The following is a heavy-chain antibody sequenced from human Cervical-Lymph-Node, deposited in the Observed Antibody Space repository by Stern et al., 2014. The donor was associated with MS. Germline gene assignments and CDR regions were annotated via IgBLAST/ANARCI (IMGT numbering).Heavy chain of an antibody. Sequence: QVTLKESGPALVKPTQTLTLTCTFSGFSLSTSGMCVSWIRQPPGKALEWLARIDWDDDKYYSTSLKTRLTISKDTSKNQVVLTMTNMDPVDTATYYCARIGCIAAAGTGGEDYWGQGTLVTVSS. V-gene: IGHV2-70*15. CDR1: GFSLSTSGMC. CDR2: IDWDDDK. CDR3: ARIGCIAAAGTGGEDY. D-gene: IGHD6-13*01. J-gene: IGHJ4*02.